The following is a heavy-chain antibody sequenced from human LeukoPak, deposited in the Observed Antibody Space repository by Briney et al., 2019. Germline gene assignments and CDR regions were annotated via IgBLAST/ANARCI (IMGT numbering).Heavy chain of an antibody. J-gene: IGHJ6*02. Sequence: SVKVSCTASGGTFSSYAISWVRQAPGQGLEWMGRIIPILGIANYAQKFQGRVTITADKSTSTAYMELSSLRSEDTAVYYCARHSLDYYYYGMDVWGQGTTVTVSS. V-gene: IGHV1-69*04. CDR1: GGTFSSYA. CDR2: IIPILGIA. D-gene: IGHD2-15*01. CDR3: ARHSLDYYYYGMDV.